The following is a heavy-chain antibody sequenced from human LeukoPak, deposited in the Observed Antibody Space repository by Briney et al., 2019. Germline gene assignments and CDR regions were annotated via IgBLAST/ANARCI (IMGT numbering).Heavy chain of an antibody. CDR3: AKVSGYCSGGSCYLDY. V-gene: IGHV3-23*01. CDR1: GLTFSSYA. CDR2: ISGSGGST. D-gene: IGHD2-15*01. Sequence: GGSLRLSCGASGLTFSSYAMSWVRQAPGKGPEWVSAISGSGGSTYYADSVKGRFTISRDNSKNTLYLQMNSLRAEDTAVYYCAKVSGYCSGGSCYLDYWGQGTLVTVSS. J-gene: IGHJ4*02.